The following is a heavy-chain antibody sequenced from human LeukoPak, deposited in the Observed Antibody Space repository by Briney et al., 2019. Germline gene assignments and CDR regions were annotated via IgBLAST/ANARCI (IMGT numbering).Heavy chain of an antibody. CDR2: ISGSGGST. V-gene: IGHV3-23*01. J-gene: IGHJ4*02. D-gene: IGHD2/OR15-2a*01. CDR1: GFTFRSYA. Sequence: PGGSLRLSCAASGFTFRSYAMNWVRQAPGKGPEWVSGISGSGGSTYYADSVKGRFTISRDNSKNTLYLQMNSLRAEDTAVYYCLTFRTIDYWGQGTLVTVSS. CDR3: LTFRTIDY.